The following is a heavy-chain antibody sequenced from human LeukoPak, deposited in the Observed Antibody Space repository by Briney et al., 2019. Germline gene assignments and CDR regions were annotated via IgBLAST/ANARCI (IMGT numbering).Heavy chain of an antibody. CDR3: AKVGPASGSSWTGTDY. J-gene: IGHJ4*02. CDR1: GYTFTGYY. CDR2: INPNSGGT. V-gene: IGHV1-2*02. D-gene: IGHD6-13*01. Sequence: ASVKVSCKAPGYTFTGYYMHWVRQAPGQGLEWMGWINPNSGGTNYAQKFQGRVTMTRDTSISTAYMELSRLRSDDTAVYYCAKVGPASGSSWTGTDYWGQGILATVSS.